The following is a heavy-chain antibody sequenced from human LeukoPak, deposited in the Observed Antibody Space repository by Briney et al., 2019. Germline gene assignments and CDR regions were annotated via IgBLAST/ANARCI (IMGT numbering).Heavy chain of an antibody. CDR2: IYTSGST. D-gene: IGHD2-15*01. Sequence: PPETLSLTCTVSGGSISSYYWSWIRQPAGKGLEWIGRIYTSGSTNYNPSLKSRVTMSVDTSKNQFSLKLSSVTAADTAVYYCAREPLPYCSGGSCYESAIDYWGQGTLVTVSS. CDR3: AREPLPYCSGGSCYESAIDY. V-gene: IGHV4-4*07. J-gene: IGHJ4*02. CDR1: GGSISSYY.